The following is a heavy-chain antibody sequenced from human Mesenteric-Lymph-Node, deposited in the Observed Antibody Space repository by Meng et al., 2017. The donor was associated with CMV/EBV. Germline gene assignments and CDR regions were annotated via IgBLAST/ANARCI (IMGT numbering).Heavy chain of an antibody. CDR1: GFPFSNYA. J-gene: IGHJ4*02. CDR3: AKEVWFGDKGFDY. Sequence: ASGFPFSNYAMTWVRQAPGKGLEWISTISYSDDSTYYADSVKGRFTISRDNSKNTLNLQMNSLRAEDTAVYYCAKEVWFGDKGFDYWGQGTLVTVSS. CDR2: ISYSDDST. D-gene: IGHD3-10*01. V-gene: IGHV3-23*01.